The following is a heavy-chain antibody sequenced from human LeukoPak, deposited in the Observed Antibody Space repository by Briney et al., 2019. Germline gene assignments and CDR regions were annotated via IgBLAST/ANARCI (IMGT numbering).Heavy chain of an antibody. Sequence: SETLSLTCTVSGGSISSSSYYWGWIRQPPGKGLEWIGIIYYSGSTYYNPSLESRLTISVDTSKNQFSLKLGSVTATDTAVYYCARRGYCSSTSCYEYWFDPWGQGTLVTVSS. V-gene: IGHV4-39*01. CDR2: IYYSGST. J-gene: IGHJ5*02. CDR1: GGSISSSSYY. CDR3: ARRGYCSSTSCYEYWFDP. D-gene: IGHD2-2*01.